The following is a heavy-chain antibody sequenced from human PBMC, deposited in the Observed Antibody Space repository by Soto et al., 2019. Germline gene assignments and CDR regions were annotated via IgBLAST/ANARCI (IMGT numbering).Heavy chain of an antibody. Sequence: GGSLRLSCAASGFSLSDYWMHWVRHAPGEGLVWLSRITRDGSRTYYADYVKGRFTISRDNAKNTLYLQVNSLRGEDTAVYYCARGANGYYYFDYWGQGTLVTVSS. CDR1: GFSLSDYW. CDR3: ARGANGYYYFDY. J-gene: IGHJ4*02. CDR2: ITRDGSRT. D-gene: IGHD5-18*01. V-gene: IGHV3-74*01.